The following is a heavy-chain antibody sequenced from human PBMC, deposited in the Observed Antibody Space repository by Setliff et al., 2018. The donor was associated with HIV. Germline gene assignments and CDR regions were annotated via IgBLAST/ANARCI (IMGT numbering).Heavy chain of an antibody. CDR2: INPSGGST. CDR3: ARGGVEQWLVWNQGAGFY. CDR1: GYTFTSYY. J-gene: IGHJ4*02. D-gene: IGHD6-19*01. Sequence: ASVKVSCKASGYTFTSYYMHWVRQAPGQGLEWMGIINPSGGSTSYAQKLQGRVTMTTDTSTSTAYMELRSLRSDDTAVYYCARGGVEQWLVWNQGAGFYWGQGTLVTVSS. V-gene: IGHV1-46*01.